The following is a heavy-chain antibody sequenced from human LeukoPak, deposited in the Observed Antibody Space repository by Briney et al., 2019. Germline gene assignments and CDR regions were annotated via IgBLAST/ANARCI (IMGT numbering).Heavy chain of an antibody. CDR2: INPNSGDT. V-gene: IGHV1-2*06. Sequence: ASVKVSCKASGYTFTANYMHWVRQVPGQGLEWMGRINPNSGDTDYAQKFQGRVIMTRDTSISTAYMEVSGLRSDDTAVYYCARVDSGHDYGPSWGQGTTVTVSS. D-gene: IGHD5-12*01. CDR3: ARVDSGHDYGPS. J-gene: IGHJ3*01. CDR1: GYTFTANY.